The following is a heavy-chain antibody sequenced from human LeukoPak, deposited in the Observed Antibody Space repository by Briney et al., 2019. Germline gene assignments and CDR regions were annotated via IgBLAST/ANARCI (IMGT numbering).Heavy chain of an antibody. CDR3: ARGGRQQLTLDY. J-gene: IGHJ4*02. CDR1: GYTFTSFG. D-gene: IGHD6-13*01. Sequence: SVKVSCKASGYTFTSFGISWVRQAPGQGLEWMGGILPIFGTTNYAQKFQGRITITTDESTSTAYLELSSLRSEDTAMYYCARGGRQQLTLDYWGQGTLVTVSS. V-gene: IGHV1-69*05. CDR2: ILPIFGTT.